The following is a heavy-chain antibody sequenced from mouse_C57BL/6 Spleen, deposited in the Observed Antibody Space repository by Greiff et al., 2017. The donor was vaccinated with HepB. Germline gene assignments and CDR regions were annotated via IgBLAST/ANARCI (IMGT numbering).Heavy chain of an antibody. V-gene: IGHV5-4*01. D-gene: IGHD4-1*01. CDR1: GFTFSSYA. J-gene: IGHJ1*03. CDR3: AREELGLGYFDV. Sequence: EVKLVESGGGLVKPGGSLKLSCAASGFTFSSYAMSWVRQTPEKRLEWVATISDGGSYTYYPDNVKGRFTISRDNAKNNLYLQMSHLKSEDTAMYYCAREELGLGYFDVWGTGTTVTVSS. CDR2: ISDGGSYT.